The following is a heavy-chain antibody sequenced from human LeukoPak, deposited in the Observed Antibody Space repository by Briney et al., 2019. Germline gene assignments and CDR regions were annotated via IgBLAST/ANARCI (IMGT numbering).Heavy chain of an antibody. D-gene: IGHD3-22*01. CDR2: IYTSGST. J-gene: IGHJ4*02. CDR1: GGSISSYY. CDR3: ARHYYDSSGYYEIFDY. V-gene: IGHV4-4*07. Sequence: SETLSLTCTVSGGSISSYYWSWIRQPAGKGLEWIGRIYTSGSTNYNPSLKSRVTMSVDTSKNQFSLKLSSVTAADTAVYYCARHYYDSSGYYEIFDYWGQGTLVTVSS.